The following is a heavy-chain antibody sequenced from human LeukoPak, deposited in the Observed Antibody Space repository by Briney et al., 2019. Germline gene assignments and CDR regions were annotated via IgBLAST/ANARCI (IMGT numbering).Heavy chain of an antibody. CDR3: ARDPLHRTGTTFDY. V-gene: IGHV1-18*01. J-gene: IGHJ4*02. Sequence: GASVKVSCKASGYTFTSCGISWVRQAPGQGLEWMGWISAYNGNTNYAQKLQGRVTMTTDTSTSTAYMELRSLRSDDTAVYYCARDPLHRTGTTFDYWGQGTLVTVSS. D-gene: IGHD1-1*01. CDR1: GYTFTSCG. CDR2: ISAYNGNT.